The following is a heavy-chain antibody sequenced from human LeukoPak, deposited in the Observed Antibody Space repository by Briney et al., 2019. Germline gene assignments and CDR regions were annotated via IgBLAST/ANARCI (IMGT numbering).Heavy chain of an antibody. Sequence: SVKVSCKASGGTFSSYTISWVRQAPGQGLEWMGRIIPMLGVANYAQKFQGRVTITADKSTTTAYMELSSLRSEDTAVYYCARDHWQQQDYYMDVWGKGPAVTVSS. CDR1: GGTFSSYT. V-gene: IGHV1-69*04. CDR2: IIPMLGVA. D-gene: IGHD6-13*01. J-gene: IGHJ6*03. CDR3: ARDHWQQQDYYMDV.